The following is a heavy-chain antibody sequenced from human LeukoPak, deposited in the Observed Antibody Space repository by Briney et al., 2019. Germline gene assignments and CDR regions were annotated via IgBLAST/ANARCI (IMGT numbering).Heavy chain of an antibody. V-gene: IGHV3-21*06. CDR1: GITFSMFS. J-gene: IGHJ6*03. Sequence: GGSLRLSCAASGITFSMFSMNWVRQAPGKGLEWVSSISGSGSHIYYADSVKGRFTISRDNAKNSFFLQMSSLRGEDTGVYYCATLRRQYYYYMDVWGKGTTVIVSS. CDR2: ISGSGSHI. D-gene: IGHD3-10*01. CDR3: ATLRRQYYYYMDV.